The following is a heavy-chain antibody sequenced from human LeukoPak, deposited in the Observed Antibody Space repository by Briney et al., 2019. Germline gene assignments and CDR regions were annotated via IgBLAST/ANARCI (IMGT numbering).Heavy chain of an antibody. CDR2: ISITEGT. D-gene: IGHD6-19*01. CDR1: GGSVNTYY. J-gene: IGHJ4*02. CDR3: ARLRRDINDWYADDC. V-gene: IGHV4-4*07. Sequence: PSETLSLACSVSGGSVNTYYWSWIRQSAGKGLEWIGRISITEGTNYNPSHKSRVSMSVDASKNQVSLKLGSVTAADTAVYYCARLRRDINDWYADDCWGQGTLVTVSS.